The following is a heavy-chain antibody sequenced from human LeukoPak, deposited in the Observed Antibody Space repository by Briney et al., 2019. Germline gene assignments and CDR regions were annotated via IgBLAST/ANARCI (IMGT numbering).Heavy chain of an antibody. Sequence: ASVKVSCKASGYTFTSYGISWVRQAPGQGLEWMGWISAYNGNTNYAQKLQGRVTMTTDTSTSTAYMELGSLRSEDTAVYYCARDNYGDYHQAGYYGMDVWGQGTTVTVSS. V-gene: IGHV1-18*01. CDR1: GYTFTSYG. CDR3: ARDNYGDYHQAGYYGMDV. D-gene: IGHD4-17*01. CDR2: ISAYNGNT. J-gene: IGHJ6*02.